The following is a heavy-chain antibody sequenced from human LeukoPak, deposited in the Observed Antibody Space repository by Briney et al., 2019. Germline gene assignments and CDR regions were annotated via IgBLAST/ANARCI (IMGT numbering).Heavy chain of an antibody. CDR3: ARGRRSRLRYFDWLTSAFDI. J-gene: IGHJ3*02. D-gene: IGHD3-9*01. CDR2: INHSGST. Sequence: KPSETLSLTCAVYGGSFSGYYWSWIRQPPGKGLEWIGEINHSGSTNYNPSLKSRVTISVVTSKDQFSLKLSSVTAADTAVYYCARGRRSRLRYFDWLTSAFDIWGQGTMVTVSS. V-gene: IGHV4-34*01. CDR1: GGSFSGYY.